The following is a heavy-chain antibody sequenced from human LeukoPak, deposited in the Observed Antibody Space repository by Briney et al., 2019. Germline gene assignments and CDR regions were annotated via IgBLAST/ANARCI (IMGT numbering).Heavy chain of an antibody. V-gene: IGHV3-7*01. CDR1: GFTFSSYW. Sequence: GGSLRLSCAASGFTFSSYWMSWVRQAPGKGLEWVANINQDGSVQYYAASVRGRFTISRDNAKNSLYLQMNILRAEDTAIYYCSRSLDYLGQGALVTVSS. CDR2: INQDGSVQ. J-gene: IGHJ4*02. CDR3: SRSLDY.